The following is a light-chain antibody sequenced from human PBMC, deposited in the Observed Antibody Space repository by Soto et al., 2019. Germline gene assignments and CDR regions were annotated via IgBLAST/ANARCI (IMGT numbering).Light chain of an antibody. CDR1: SSNIGSNP. V-gene: IGLV1-44*01. J-gene: IGLJ3*02. CDR3: ATWDDRLYGPV. Sequence: QSVLTQPPSASGTPGQRVTISCSGSSSNIGSNPVQWYQQLPGTAPKLLIYRNNQRPSGVPDRFSGSRSGTSASLAISGLQSEDEADYHCATWDDRLYGPVFGGGTKLTVL. CDR2: RNN.